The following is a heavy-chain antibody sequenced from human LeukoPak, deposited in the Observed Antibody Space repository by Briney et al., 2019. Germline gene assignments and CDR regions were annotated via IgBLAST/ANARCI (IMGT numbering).Heavy chain of an antibody. CDR1: GGSFSGYY. CDR3: AKRNWGGPLADY. CDR2: INHSGST. J-gene: IGHJ4*02. V-gene: IGHV4-34*01. Sequence: NPSETLSLTCAVYGGSFSGYYWSWIRQPPGKGLEWIGEINHSGSTNYNPSLKSRVTISVDTSKNQFSLKLSSVTAADTAVYYCAKRNWGGPLADYWGQGTLVTVSS. D-gene: IGHD7-27*01.